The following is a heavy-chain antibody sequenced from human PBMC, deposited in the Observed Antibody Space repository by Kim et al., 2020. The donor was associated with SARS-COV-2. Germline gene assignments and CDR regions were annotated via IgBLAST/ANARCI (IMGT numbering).Heavy chain of an antibody. Sequence: SETLSLTCAVYGGSFSGYYWSWIRQPPGKGLEWIGEINHSGSTNYNPSLKSRVTISVDTSKNQFSLKLSSVTAADTAVYYCASVWLSDPIDYWGQGTLVTVSS. CDR3: ASVWLSDPIDY. D-gene: IGHD3-22*01. J-gene: IGHJ4*02. V-gene: IGHV4-34*01. CDR1: GGSFSGYY. CDR2: INHSGST.